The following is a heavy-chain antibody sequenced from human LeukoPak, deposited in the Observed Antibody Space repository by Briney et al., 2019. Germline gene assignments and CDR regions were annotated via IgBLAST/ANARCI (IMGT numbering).Heavy chain of an antibody. Sequence: GGFVRLSCAASGYTFSGYGMHWVRQAPGKGLEWVAVISYDGSNKYYADSVKGRFTISRDNSKNTLYLQMNSLRAEDTAVYYCAKGITSPGYYFDYWGQGTLVTVSS. CDR2: ISYDGSNK. CDR3: AKGITSPGYYFDY. CDR1: GYTFSGYG. V-gene: IGHV3-30*18. D-gene: IGHD3-16*01. J-gene: IGHJ4*02.